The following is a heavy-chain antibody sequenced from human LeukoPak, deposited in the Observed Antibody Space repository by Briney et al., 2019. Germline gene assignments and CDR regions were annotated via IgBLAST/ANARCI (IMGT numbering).Heavy chain of an antibody. V-gene: IGHV3-23*01. Sequence: GGSLRLSCAASGFTFSSYAMTWVRQAPGKGLEWVSAITGSGGTTYYADSVMGRITISRDNSKNTLYLQMNSLRAEDTAVYYCAKLQSDGLRTYYGMDVWGQGTTVTVSS. D-gene: IGHD4-17*01. CDR2: ITGSGGTT. CDR1: GFTFSSYA. CDR3: AKLQSDGLRTYYGMDV. J-gene: IGHJ6*02.